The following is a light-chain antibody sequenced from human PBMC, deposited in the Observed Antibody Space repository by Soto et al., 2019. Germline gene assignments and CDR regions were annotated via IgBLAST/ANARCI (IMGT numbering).Light chain of an antibody. J-gene: IGLJ3*02. CDR3: AAWDDSLNGPV. V-gene: IGLV1-44*01. Sequence: QSALTQPPSASGTPGQRVTIYCSGSSSNIGINTVNWYQQLPGTAPKLVIYSNNQRPSGVPDRVSGSKSGTSASLAISGLQSEDEADYYCAAWDDSLNGPVFGGGTKVTVL. CDR1: SSNIGINT. CDR2: SNN.